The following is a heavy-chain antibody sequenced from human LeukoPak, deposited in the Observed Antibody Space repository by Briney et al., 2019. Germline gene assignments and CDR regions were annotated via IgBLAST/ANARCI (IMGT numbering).Heavy chain of an antibody. CDR2: IYYSGST. J-gene: IGHJ6*03. CDR3: ARVGYSSSWSYPYYYYYYMDV. V-gene: IGHV4-39*07. D-gene: IGHD6-13*01. CDR1: GGSISSSSYY. Sequence: PSETLSLTCTVSGGSISSSSYYWGWIRQPPGKGLEWIGSIYYSGSTNYNPSLKSRVTISVDTSKNQFSLKLSSVTAADTAVYYCARVGYSSSWSYPYYYYYYMDVWGKGTTVTVSS.